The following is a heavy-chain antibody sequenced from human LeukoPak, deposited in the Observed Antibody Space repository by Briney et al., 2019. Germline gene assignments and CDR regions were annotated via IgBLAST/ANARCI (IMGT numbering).Heavy chain of an antibody. Sequence: SETLSLTCTVSGGSISSYYWSWIRQPPGKGLEWIGYIYYSGSTNYNPSLKSRVTISVDTSKNQFSLKLSSVTAADTAVYYCARNGYSSSWYEEEEWGQGTLVTVSS. CDR1: GGSISSYY. CDR2: IYYSGST. D-gene: IGHD6-13*01. CDR3: ARNGYSSSWYEEEE. J-gene: IGHJ4*02. V-gene: IGHV4-59*01.